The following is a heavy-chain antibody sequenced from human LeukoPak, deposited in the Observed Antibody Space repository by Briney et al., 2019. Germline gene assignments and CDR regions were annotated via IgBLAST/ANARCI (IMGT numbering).Heavy chain of an antibody. Sequence: SETLSLTCTVSGGSISNYYWSWIRRPPGKGLEWIGFVYYSGSTHYNPSLESRVTISVDVSKNQFSLKLSSVTTADTAVYYCARDSGKCTTTSCSDYLDYWGQGTLVTVSS. CDR1: GGSISNYY. V-gene: IGHV4-59*01. D-gene: IGHD2-2*01. J-gene: IGHJ4*02. CDR3: ARDSGKCTTTSCSDYLDY. CDR2: VYYSGST.